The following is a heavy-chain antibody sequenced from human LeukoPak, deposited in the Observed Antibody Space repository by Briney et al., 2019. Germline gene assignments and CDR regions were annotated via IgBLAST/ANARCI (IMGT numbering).Heavy chain of an antibody. J-gene: IGHJ4*02. CDR3: AKVRWDNSGWYYLDY. CDR1: GFSFKDYN. V-gene: IGHV3-30*18. D-gene: IGHD6-19*01. CDR2: ITYDGSNK. Sequence: GGSLRLSCAASGFSFKDYNMHWVRLAPGKGLEWVAVITYDGSNKYYTDSVKGRFTISRDNSKSTLYLQMNSLRAEDTAVYYCAKVRWDNSGWYYLDYWGQGTLVTVSS.